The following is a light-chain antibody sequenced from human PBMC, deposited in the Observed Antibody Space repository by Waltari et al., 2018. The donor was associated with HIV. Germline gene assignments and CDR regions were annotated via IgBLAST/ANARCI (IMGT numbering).Light chain of an antibody. CDR1: QSVTSN. CDR3: QQYDNWLS. CDR2: GAS. V-gene: IGKV3-15*01. Sequence: VMTQSPATLSVSPGERATLSCRASQSVTSNFAWYQLKPGQAPRLLMYGASTRATGIPARFSGSGSGTEFTLTISSLQSEDFAVYVCQQYDNWLSFGGGTKVEIK. J-gene: IGKJ4*01.